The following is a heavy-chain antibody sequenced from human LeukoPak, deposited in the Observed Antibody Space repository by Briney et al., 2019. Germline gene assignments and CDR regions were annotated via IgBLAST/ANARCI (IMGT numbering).Heavy chain of an antibody. J-gene: IGHJ3*02. D-gene: IGHD5-24*01. CDR3: ARRMATIDDAFDI. CDR2: IYYSGST. Sequence: KPSETLSLTCTVSGGSISSYYWNWIRQPPGKGLEWIGYIYYSGSTNYNPSPKSRVTISVDTSKNQFSLKLSSVTAADTAVYYCARRMATIDDAFDIWGQGTMVTVSS. CDR1: GGSISSYY. V-gene: IGHV4-59*01.